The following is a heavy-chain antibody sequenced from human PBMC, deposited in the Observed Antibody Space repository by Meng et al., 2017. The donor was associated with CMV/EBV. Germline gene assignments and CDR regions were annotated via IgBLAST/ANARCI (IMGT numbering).Heavy chain of an antibody. D-gene: IGHD6-19*01. CDR3: ARDRSGWYQHFDY. CDR1: RGSISSYY. Sequence: ASGPGLVKPSETLYITCTVLRGSISSYYWSWIRQHGGKGLEWIGRIYTSGSINYQHSLRSRVTMSVDTSKNQFSLKLSYVTAAHTDVYYCARDRSGWYQHFDYWGQGTLVTVSS. J-gene: IGHJ4*02. V-gene: IGHV4-4*07. CDR2: IYTSGSI.